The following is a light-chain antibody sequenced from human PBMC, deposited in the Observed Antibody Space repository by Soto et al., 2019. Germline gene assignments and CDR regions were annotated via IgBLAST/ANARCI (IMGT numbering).Light chain of an antibody. J-gene: IGLJ3*02. CDR2: HVS. Sequence: QSALTQPRSVSGSPGQSVTIFCTGTSGDVGGYDFVSWYQQNPGKAPSLMIFHVSQRPSGVPDRFSGSKSGNTASLTISGLQAEDEADYYCCSYGGSYTSVFGGGTKLTVL. V-gene: IGLV2-11*01. CDR3: CSYGGSYTSV. CDR1: SGDVGGYDF.